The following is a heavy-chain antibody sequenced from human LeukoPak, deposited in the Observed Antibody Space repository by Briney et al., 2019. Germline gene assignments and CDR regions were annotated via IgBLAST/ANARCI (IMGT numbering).Heavy chain of an antibody. CDR2: IYLGESDT. CDR3: AKHDRGNSDNCVRWFLDY. Sequence: GESLKISCKGSGFRFTNYWIGWVRQMPGKGLEWMGMIYLGESDTRYSPSFQGQVTISADKSISTAYLQWSILKASDTAMYYGAKHDRGNSDNCVRWFLDYWGQGTLVTVSS. D-gene: IGHD1-20*01. V-gene: IGHV5-51*01. J-gene: IGHJ4*02. CDR1: GFRFTNYW.